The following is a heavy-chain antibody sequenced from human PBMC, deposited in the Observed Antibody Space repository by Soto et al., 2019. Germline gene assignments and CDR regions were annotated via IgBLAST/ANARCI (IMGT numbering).Heavy chain of an antibody. CDR1: GFTFSNYA. Sequence: PGGSLRLSCAASGFTFSNYAMSWVRQAPGKGLEWVSTISGSGVITYYADSVRGRFAISRDNSKNTLYVQMNSLRAEDTAVYYCAKPLRYCSGGSCYSQHYYDMDVWGQGTTVTVSS. CDR3: AKPLRYCSGGSCYSQHYYDMDV. J-gene: IGHJ6*02. V-gene: IGHV3-23*01. CDR2: ISGSGVIT. D-gene: IGHD2-15*01.